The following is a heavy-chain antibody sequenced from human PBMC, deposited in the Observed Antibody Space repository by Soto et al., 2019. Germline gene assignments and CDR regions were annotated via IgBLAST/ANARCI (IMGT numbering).Heavy chain of an antibody. CDR2: IIPVLGKP. J-gene: IGHJ5*02. V-gene: IGHV1-69*02. D-gene: IGHD6-19*01. CDR1: GGTFNSYT. Sequence: QVHLVQSGAEVKKPGSSVKVSCKASGGTFNSYTISWVRQAPGQGFEWMGRIIPVLGKPTYAQKFQGRVTITADKYTSTVYMELSSLTSDDTAVYYCADEDQHRSGWFYFDPWGQGTLVTVSS. CDR3: ADEDQHRSGWFYFDP.